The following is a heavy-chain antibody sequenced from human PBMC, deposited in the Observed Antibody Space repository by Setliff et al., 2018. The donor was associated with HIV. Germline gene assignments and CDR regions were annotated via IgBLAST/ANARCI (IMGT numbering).Heavy chain of an antibody. V-gene: IGHV3-48*03. CDR2: IGGHGSII. CDR1: GLIFRSYE. Sequence: LSLSCAASGLIFRSYEMNWVRQAPGKGLEWISFIGGHGSIIHYADSVKGRFTISRDSSKNTLYLQMNSLRAEDTAVYYCTTEDPWLRFGHWGQGTLVTVSS. J-gene: IGHJ5*02. D-gene: IGHD5-12*01. CDR3: TTEDPWLRFGH.